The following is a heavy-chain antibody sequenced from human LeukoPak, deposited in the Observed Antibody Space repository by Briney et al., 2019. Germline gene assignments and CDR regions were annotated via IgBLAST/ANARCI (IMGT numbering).Heavy chain of an antibody. V-gene: IGHV3-23*01. Sequence: GGSLRLSCAASGFTFSSYGMSWVRQAPGKGLEWVSAISGSGGSTYYADSVKGRFTISRDNSKNTVYLHMNSVRADDTAVYYCSFIAAAIPFDYWGQGTLVTVSS. CDR1: GFTFSSYG. D-gene: IGHD6-25*01. CDR3: SFIAAAIPFDY. CDR2: ISGSGGST. J-gene: IGHJ4*02.